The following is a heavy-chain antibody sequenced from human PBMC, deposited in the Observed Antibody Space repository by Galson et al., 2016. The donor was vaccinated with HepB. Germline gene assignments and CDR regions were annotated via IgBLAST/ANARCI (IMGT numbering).Heavy chain of an antibody. Sequence: SETLSLTCTVSGASITTYYWSWIRQSAGKGLAWIARMHSSGTNNYNPSLKGRVTMSMDTSKNQFSLNVTSLTAADTAVYFCARQGWTTFDYWGQGTLVSVSS. V-gene: IGHV4-4*07. CDR1: GASITTYY. D-gene: IGHD2/OR15-2a*01. CDR2: MHSSGTN. CDR3: ARQGWTTFDY. J-gene: IGHJ4*02.